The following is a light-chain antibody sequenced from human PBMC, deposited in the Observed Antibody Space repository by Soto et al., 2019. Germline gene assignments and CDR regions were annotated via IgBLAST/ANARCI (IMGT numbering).Light chain of an antibody. Sequence: QSALTQPASVSGSPGQSITISCTGTISDVGGYIYVSWFQHHPGKAPKLMIYEVSNRPSGVSNRFSGSRSDNTASLTISGLQAEDEAIYYCSSYSTTTKGVLFGGGTKVTVL. V-gene: IGLV2-14*01. J-gene: IGLJ2*01. CDR3: SSYSTTTKGVL. CDR2: EVS. CDR1: ISDVGGYIY.